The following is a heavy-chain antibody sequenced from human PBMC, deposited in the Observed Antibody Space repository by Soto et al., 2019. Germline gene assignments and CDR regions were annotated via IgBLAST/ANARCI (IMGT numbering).Heavy chain of an antibody. J-gene: IGHJ6*02. Sequence: SVKVSCKASGGTFSSYAISWVRQAPGQGLEWMGGIIPIFGTANCAQKFQGRVTITADESTSTAYMELSSLRSEDTAVYYCARDQGGSYNYYYYGMDVWGQGTTVTVSS. CDR2: IIPIFGTA. CDR1: GGTFSSYA. CDR3: ARDQGGSYNYYYYGMDV. D-gene: IGHD1-26*01. V-gene: IGHV1-69*13.